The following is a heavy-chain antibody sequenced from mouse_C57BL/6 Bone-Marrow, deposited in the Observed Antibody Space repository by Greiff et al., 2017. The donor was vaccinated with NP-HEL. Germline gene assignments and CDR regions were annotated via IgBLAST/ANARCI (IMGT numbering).Heavy chain of an antibody. CDR1: GYAFSSSW. CDR3: ARGLLLAY. CDR2: IYPGDGDT. V-gene: IGHV1-82*01. D-gene: IGHD2-3*01. Sequence: VQLQQSGPELVKPGASVKISCKASGYAFSSSWMNWVKQRPGKGLEWIGRIYPGDGDTNYNGKFKGKATLTADKSSSTAYMQLSSLTSEDSAVYFCARGLLLAYWGRGTLVTVTA. J-gene: IGHJ3*01.